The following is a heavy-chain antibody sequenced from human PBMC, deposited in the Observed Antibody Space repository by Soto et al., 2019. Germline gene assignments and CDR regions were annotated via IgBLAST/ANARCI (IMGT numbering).Heavy chain of an antibody. J-gene: IGHJ4*02. V-gene: IGHV1-18*01. CDR1: GYNFSSYG. D-gene: IGHD1-26*01. CDR3: ARDSVRSGSYSGY. CDR2: ISAYNGNT. Sequence: HLVQSGAEVKKPGASVKVSCKASGYNFSSYGINWVRQAPGQGLEWMGWISAYNGNTNSAEKFQGRVTMTTDTSTSTAYMELRSLTSDDTALYYCARDSVRSGSYSGYWGQGTPVTVSS.